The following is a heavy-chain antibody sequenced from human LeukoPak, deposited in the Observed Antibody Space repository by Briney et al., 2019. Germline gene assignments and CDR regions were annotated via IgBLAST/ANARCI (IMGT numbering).Heavy chain of an antibody. D-gene: IGHD4-11*01. Sequence: GGSQRLSCAASGFTFSYYSMSWVRQAPGKGLEWLSYISSRTSTTFYADSVKGRFTISRDNAKNSLYLQMNNLRVEDTAVYYCARDQDHSRDGMDVWGQGTTVTVSS. V-gene: IGHV3-48*01. CDR1: GFTFSYYS. CDR2: ISSRTSTT. CDR3: ARDQDHSRDGMDV. J-gene: IGHJ6*02.